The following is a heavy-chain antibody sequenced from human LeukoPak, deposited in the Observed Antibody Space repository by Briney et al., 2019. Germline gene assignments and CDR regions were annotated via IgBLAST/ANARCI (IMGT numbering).Heavy chain of an antibody. V-gene: IGHV3-30-3*01. CDR3: ARDSYYYDSSGPH. CDR2: ISYDGSNK. CDR1: GFTFSSYA. J-gene: IGHJ4*02. D-gene: IGHD3-22*01. Sequence: GRSLRLSCAASGFTFSSYAMHWVRQAPGKGLEWVAVISYDGSNKYYADSVKGRFTISRDNSKNTLYLQMNSLRAEDTAVYYCARDSYYYDSSGPHWGQGTLVTVSS.